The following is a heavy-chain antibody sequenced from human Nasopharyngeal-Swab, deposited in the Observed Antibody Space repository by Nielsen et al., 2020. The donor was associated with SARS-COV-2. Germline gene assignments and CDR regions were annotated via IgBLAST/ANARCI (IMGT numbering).Heavy chain of an antibody. V-gene: IGHV5-51*01. CDR1: GYRFISHW. CDR2: IYPGDSDT. Sequence: GGSLRLSCEGSGYRFISHWIGWVRQMPGRGLEWMGIIYPGDSDTRYSPSFQGQVTISADKSINTAYLQWSTLKASDTAMYYCARTAIEGGYYRGDAFDIWGQGTMVTVSS. J-gene: IGHJ3*02. CDR3: ARTAIEGGYYRGDAFDI. D-gene: IGHD3-22*01.